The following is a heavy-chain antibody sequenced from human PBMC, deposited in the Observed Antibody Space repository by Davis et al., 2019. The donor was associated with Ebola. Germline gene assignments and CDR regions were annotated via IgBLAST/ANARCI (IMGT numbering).Heavy chain of an antibody. CDR3: ARGRELYDFWSGTPDY. J-gene: IGHJ4*02. V-gene: IGHV1-8*01. Sequence: ASVKVSCKASGYTFTSYDINWVRQATGQGLEWMGWMNPNSGNTGYAQKFQGRVTMTRDTSISTAYMELSRLRSDDTAVYYCARGRELYDFWSGTPDYWGQGTLVTVSS. CDR1: GYTFTSYD. CDR2: MNPNSGNT. D-gene: IGHD3-3*01.